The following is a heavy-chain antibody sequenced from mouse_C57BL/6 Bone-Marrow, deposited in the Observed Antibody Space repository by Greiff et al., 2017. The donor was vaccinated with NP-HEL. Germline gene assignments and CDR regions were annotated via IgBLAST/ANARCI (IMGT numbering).Heavy chain of an antibody. D-gene: IGHD2-1*01. Sequence: EVKVVESGGGLVKPGGSLKLSCAASGFTFSSYTMSWVRQTPEQRLEWVATISGGGGNTYYPDSVKGRFTISRDNAKNTLYLQMSSLGAEDTSLYYCASGCYYYYFDYWGQGTTLTVSS. CDR3: ASGCYYYYFDY. CDR2: ISGGGGNT. CDR1: GFTFSSYT. V-gene: IGHV5-9*01. J-gene: IGHJ2*01.